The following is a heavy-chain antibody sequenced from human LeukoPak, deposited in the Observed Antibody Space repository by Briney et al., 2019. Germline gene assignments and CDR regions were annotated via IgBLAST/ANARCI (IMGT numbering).Heavy chain of an antibody. CDR1: GYSISSGYY. CDR2: IYHSGST. J-gene: IGHJ5*02. V-gene: IGHV4-38-2*01. CDR3: ARHYLLRGVIMLNWFDP. Sequence: PSETLSLTCAVSGYSISSGYYCGWIRQPPGKGLEWIGNIYHSGSTYYNPSLKSRVTISVDTSKNQFSLKLSSVTAADTAAYYCARHYLLRGVIMLNWFDPWGQGTLVTVSS. D-gene: IGHD3-3*01.